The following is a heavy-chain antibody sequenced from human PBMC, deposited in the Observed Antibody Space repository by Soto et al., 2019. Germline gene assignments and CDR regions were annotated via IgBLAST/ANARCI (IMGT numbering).Heavy chain of an antibody. Sequence: QLQLQESGPGLVKPSETLSLTCTVSGGSISSSSYYWGWIRQPPGKGLEWIGSIYYSGRTYYNPSFETRVTMSVDTSNNQYSLKLSSVTAADTAVYCCARQPLYCSGGSCYPFYYYYYMEVWGKGTTVTGSS. V-gene: IGHV4-39*01. D-gene: IGHD2-15*01. CDR2: IYYSGRT. CDR3: ARQPLYCSGGSCYPFYYYYYMEV. CDR1: GGSISSSSYY. J-gene: IGHJ6*03.